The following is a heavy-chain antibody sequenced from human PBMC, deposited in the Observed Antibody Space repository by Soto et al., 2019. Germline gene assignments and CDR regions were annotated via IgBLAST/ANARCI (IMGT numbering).Heavy chain of an antibody. J-gene: IGHJ3*02. D-gene: IGHD6-19*01. Sequence: QVQLVESGGGVVQPGRSLRLSCAASGFTFSSYPMHWVRQAPGKGLEWVAVISYGGSDKYYADAVKGRFTISRDNSKNTLHLQMHCPRADDKALYYCARDRSPWLVAGDSYDIWGQGTMVTVSS. CDR2: ISYGGSDK. V-gene: IGHV3-30-3*01. CDR1: GFTFSSYP. CDR3: ARDRSPWLVAGDSYDI.